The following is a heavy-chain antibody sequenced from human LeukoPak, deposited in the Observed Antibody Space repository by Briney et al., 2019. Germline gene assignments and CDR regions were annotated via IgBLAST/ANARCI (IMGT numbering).Heavy chain of an antibody. V-gene: IGHV1-24*01. J-gene: IGHJ4*02. CDR2: FDPEDGET. CDR3: ATGGWYFGY. D-gene: IGHD6-19*01. Sequence: WMGGFDPEDGETIYAQKFQGRVTMTEDTSTDTAYMELSSLRSEDTAVYYCATGGWYFGYWGQGTLVTVSS.